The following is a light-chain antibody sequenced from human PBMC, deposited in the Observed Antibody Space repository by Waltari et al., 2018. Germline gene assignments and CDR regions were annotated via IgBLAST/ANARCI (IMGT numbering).Light chain of an antibody. CDR2: EDN. CDR3: LAWDTSTFFV. V-gene: IGLV3-1*01. J-gene: IGLJ1*01. CDR1: KLGDKY. Sequence: SFDLTQPPSDSVSPGKTASITCSGDKLGDKYASWYQQKPGLSPVLVIYEDNKRPSGIPERFSGSNSGNSATLTISGTQSMDEADYYCLAWDTSTFFVFGTGTRVTVL.